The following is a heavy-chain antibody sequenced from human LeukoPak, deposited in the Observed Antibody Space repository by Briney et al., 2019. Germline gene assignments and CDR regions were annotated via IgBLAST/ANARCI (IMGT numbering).Heavy chain of an antibody. V-gene: IGHV1-69*06. CDR1: GGTFSSYS. D-gene: IGHD6-13*01. J-gene: IGHJ4*02. CDR2: IIPIFGTT. Sequence: SVTVSCKASGGTFSSYSISWVRQAPGQGLEWMGGIIPIFGTTNYAQKFQGRVTITADKSTSTAYMELSSLRSEDTAVYYCAGDSNNWSRSFEYWGQGTLVAVSS. CDR3: AGDSNNWSRSFEY.